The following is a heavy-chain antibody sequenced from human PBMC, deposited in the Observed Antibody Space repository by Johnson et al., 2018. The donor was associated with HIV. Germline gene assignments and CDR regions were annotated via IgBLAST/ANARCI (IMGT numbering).Heavy chain of an antibody. CDR2: IRGSGGST. CDR1: GFTFSSYA. J-gene: IGHJ3*02. V-gene: IGHV3-23*04. D-gene: IGHD5-12*01. CDR3: AKDRFSGYAFSGAFDI. Sequence: VQLVESGGGLVQPGGSLRLSCAASGFTFSSYAMSWVRQAPGTGLEWVSAIRGSGGSTYYADSVTGRFTISRDNSKNTLYLQMNSLRAEDTAVYYCAKDRFSGYAFSGAFDIWGQGTMVTVSS.